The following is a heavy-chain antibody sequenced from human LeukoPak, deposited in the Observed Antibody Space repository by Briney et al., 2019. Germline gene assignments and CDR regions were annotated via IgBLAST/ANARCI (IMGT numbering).Heavy chain of an antibody. CDR3: AKYTGAGPLYGMDV. Sequence: GGSLRLSCAASGLPFSSYAMSWVRQAPGKGLEWVSAISGSGGGTYYAGSMKGRFTISRDNSKNTRYLQMNSLRVEDTAVYYCAKYTGAGPLYGMDVWGQGTTVTVSS. CDR2: ISGSGGGT. D-gene: IGHD6-13*01. CDR1: GLPFSSYA. V-gene: IGHV3-23*01. J-gene: IGHJ6*02.